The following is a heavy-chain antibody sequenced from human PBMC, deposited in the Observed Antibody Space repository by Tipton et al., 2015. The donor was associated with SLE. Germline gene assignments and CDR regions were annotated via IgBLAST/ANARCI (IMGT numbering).Heavy chain of an antibody. CDR1: AGSFGDYY. Sequence: TLSLTCAVYAGSFGDYYWSWIRQPPGKGLEWIGYIYYSGSTYYNPSLKSRVTISVDTSKNQFSLKLSSVTAADTAVYYCARASSIAARSYFDYWGQGTLVTVSS. V-gene: IGHV4-30-4*01. D-gene: IGHD6-6*01. CDR2: IYYSGST. J-gene: IGHJ4*02. CDR3: ARASSIAARSYFDY.